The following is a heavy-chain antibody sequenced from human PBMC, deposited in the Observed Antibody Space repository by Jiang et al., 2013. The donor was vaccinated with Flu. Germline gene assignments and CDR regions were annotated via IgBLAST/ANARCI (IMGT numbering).Heavy chain of an antibody. D-gene: IGHD6-13*01. CDR2: INPNSGGT. J-gene: IGHJ5*02. V-gene: IGHV1-2*02. Sequence: SGAEVKKPGASVKVSCKASGYTFTSYGISWVRQAPGQGLEWMGWINPNSGGTNYAQKFQGRVTMTRDTSISTAYMELSRLRSDDTAVYYCARDGIAAAGSVGWFDPWGQGTLVTVSS. CDR3: ARDGIAAAGSVGWFDP. CDR1: GYTFTSYG.